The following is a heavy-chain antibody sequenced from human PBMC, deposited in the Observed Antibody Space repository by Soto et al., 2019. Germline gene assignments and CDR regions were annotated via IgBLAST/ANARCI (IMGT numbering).Heavy chain of an antibody. CDR1: AFTFSSYA. CDR2: ISGSGGST. V-gene: IGHV3-23*01. CDR3: AKGTYYYDSSGYYGY. Sequence: PGGSLRLSCAASAFTFSSYAMSWVRQAPGKGLEWVSAISGSGGSTYYADSVKGRFTISRDNSKDTLYLQMNSLRAEDTAVYYCAKGTYYYDSSGYYGYWGQGTLVTVSS. J-gene: IGHJ4*02. D-gene: IGHD3-22*01.